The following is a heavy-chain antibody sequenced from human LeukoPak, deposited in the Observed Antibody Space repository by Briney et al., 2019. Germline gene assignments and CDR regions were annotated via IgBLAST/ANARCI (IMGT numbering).Heavy chain of an antibody. D-gene: IGHD3-10*01. J-gene: IGHJ5*02. CDR1: GFTFSTYV. Sequence: PGGSLRLSCAASGFTFSTYVIHWVRQAPGKGLDWVAVMSFDGKNTYYADSVKGRFTISRDNTNNSLFLQMNSLRDDDTAVYYCTTFGNVWFDPWGQGTLVTVSS. V-gene: IGHV3-30*04. CDR3: TTFGNVWFDP. CDR2: MSFDGKNT.